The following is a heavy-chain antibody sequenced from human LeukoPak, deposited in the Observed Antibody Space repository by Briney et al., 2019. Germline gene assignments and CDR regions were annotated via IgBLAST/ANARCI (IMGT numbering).Heavy chain of an antibody. CDR3: ARAHTTIITLFQNWFDP. Sequence: GASVKVSCKASGYTFTNYGISWVRQAPGQGLEWMGWISAYNGNTNYAQKFQGRVTMTTDTSTSTAYMELRSLRSDDTAVYYCARAHTTIITLFQNWFDPWGQGTLVTVSS. D-gene: IGHD4-11*01. V-gene: IGHV1-18*01. J-gene: IGHJ5*02. CDR2: ISAYNGNT. CDR1: GYTFTNYG.